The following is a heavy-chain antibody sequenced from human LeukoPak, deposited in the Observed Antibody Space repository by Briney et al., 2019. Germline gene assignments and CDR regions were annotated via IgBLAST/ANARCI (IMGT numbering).Heavy chain of an antibody. Sequence: SETLSLTCTVSGGSISSYYWSWIRQPPGKGLEWIGYIYYSGSTNYNPSLKSRVTISVDTSKNQFSLKLSSVTAADTAVYYCAGSSWQPEYGMDVWGQGTTVTVSS. V-gene: IGHV4-59*01. CDR3: AGSSWQPEYGMDV. J-gene: IGHJ6*02. CDR2: IYYSGST. CDR1: GGSISSYY. D-gene: IGHD6-13*01.